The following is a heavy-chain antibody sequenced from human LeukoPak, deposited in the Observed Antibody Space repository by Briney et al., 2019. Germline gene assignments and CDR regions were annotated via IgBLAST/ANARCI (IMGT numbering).Heavy chain of an antibody. J-gene: IGHJ4*02. CDR1: GFTFSGYW. V-gene: IGHV3-7*01. CDR3: AKAGFGSGSSSFDQ. Sequence: GGSLRLSCAASGFTFSGYWMSWVRQAPGKGLEWVANIKQDGSEKYYVDSVKGRFTISRDNAKNSLHLQMNTLRAEDTAVYYCAKAGFGSGSSSFDQWGQGTLVTVSS. D-gene: IGHD3-10*01. CDR2: IKQDGSEK.